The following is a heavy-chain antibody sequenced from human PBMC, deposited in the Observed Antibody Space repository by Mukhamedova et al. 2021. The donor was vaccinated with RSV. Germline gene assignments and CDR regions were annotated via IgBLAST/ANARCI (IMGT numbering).Heavy chain of an antibody. CDR3: ARDSQGYGRDF. CDR1: THY. D-gene: IGHD5-18*01. V-gene: IGHV1-46*01. J-gene: IGHJ4*02. CDR2: INPSGDGT. Sequence: THYIHWVRQAPGQGLEWMGIINPSGDGTTYAQKFQGRITVTRDTSTSTVHMILSSLRPVDTAVYYCARDSQGYGRDFCVQGTLVT.